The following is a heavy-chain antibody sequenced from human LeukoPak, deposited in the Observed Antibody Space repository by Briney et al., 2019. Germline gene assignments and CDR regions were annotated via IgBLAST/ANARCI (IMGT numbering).Heavy chain of an antibody. J-gene: IGHJ6*02. CDR3: ARRTRSESITIFGVVPNPTYGMDV. Sequence: SETLSLTCTVSGGSISSSSYYWGWIRQPPGKGLEWIGSIYYSGSTYYNPSLKSRVPISVDTSKNQFSLKLSSVTAADTAVYYCARRTRSESITIFGVVPNPTYGMDVWGQGTTVTVSS. V-gene: IGHV4-39*01. CDR1: GGSISSSSYY. CDR2: IYYSGST. D-gene: IGHD3-3*01.